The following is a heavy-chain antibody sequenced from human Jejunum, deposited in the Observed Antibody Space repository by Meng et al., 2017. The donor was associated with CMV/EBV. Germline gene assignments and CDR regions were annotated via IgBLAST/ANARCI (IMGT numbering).Heavy chain of an antibody. D-gene: IGHD3-10*01. CDR1: GFSLSTGGVG. J-gene: IGHJ4*02. CDR2: IYWDNDK. CDR3: AHRREHSGSWGWGDFDY. Sequence: QLPFEESGLTLVNPTQTLTLTCTFSGFSLSTGGVGVGWIRQPPGKALEYLALIYWDNDKFYSPSLKSRLTIAKDTPKNQVVLTMTNMDPVDTATYYCAHRREHSGSWGWGDFDYWGQGTLVTVSS. V-gene: IGHV2-5*02.